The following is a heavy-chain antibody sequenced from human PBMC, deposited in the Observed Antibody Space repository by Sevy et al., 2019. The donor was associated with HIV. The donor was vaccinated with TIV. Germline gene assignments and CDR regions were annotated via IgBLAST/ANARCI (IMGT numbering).Heavy chain of an antibody. CDR2: IGGSGGHS. Sequence: GGSLRLSCVASGFAFSIYSMSWVLQAPGKGLEWVSAIGGSGGHSYHADSGRGRFTISRDNSKNTLYLQMNSLRVEDRALYYCAKYNGSTAVFYYYYMDVWGKGTAVTVSS. D-gene: IGHD3-10*01. V-gene: IGHV3-23*01. CDR1: GFAFSIYS. CDR3: AKYNGSTAVFYYYYMDV. J-gene: IGHJ6*03.